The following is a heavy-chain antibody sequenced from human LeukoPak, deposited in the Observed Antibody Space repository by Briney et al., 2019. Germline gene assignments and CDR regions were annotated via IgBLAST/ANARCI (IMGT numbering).Heavy chain of an antibody. CDR1: GYTFTGYY. CDR3: ASGRRSRY. Sequence: GASVKVSCKASGYTFTGYYMHWVRQAPGQGLEWMGWMNPNSGNTGYAQKFQGRVTMTRNTSISTAYMELSSLRSEDTAVYHCASGRRSRYWGQGTLVTVSS. CDR2: MNPNSGNT. J-gene: IGHJ4*02. V-gene: IGHV1-8*02.